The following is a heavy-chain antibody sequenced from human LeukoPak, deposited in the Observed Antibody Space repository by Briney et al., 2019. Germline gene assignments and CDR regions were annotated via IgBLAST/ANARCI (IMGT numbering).Heavy chain of an antibody. Sequence: GGSLRLSCAASGSTFSSYAMSWVRQAPGKGLEWVSAINGSGDTTYYADSVKGRFTISRDNSKNTLYLQMNSLRVEDTAVYYCAKGIGYSSSSVGYWGQGTLVTVSS. CDR3: AKGIGYSSSSVGY. D-gene: IGHD6-6*01. CDR1: GSTFSSYA. CDR2: INGSGDTT. J-gene: IGHJ4*02. V-gene: IGHV3-23*01.